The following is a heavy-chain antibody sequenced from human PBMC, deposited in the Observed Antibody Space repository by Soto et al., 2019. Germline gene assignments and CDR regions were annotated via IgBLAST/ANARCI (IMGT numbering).Heavy chain of an antibody. D-gene: IGHD2-15*01. Sequence: PSETLSLTCTVSGGSISSSSYYWGWIRQPPGKGLEWIGSIYYSGSTYYNPSLKSRVTISVDTSKNQFSLKLSSVTAADTAVYYCARRSYCSGGSCYTRYYYGMDVWGQGTTVTVSS. J-gene: IGHJ6*01. CDR1: GGSISSSSYY. CDR3: ARRSYCSGGSCYTRYYYGMDV. V-gene: IGHV4-39*01. CDR2: IYYSGST.